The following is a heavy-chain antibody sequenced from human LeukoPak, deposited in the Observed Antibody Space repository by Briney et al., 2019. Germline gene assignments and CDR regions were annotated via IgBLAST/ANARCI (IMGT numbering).Heavy chain of an antibody. J-gene: IGHJ4*02. CDR3: VRGVDSSGSLDY. D-gene: IGHD6-19*01. V-gene: IGHV3-21*01. Sequence: GGSLRLSCAASGFTFRSYSMNWVRQAPGKGLEWVSSINSRSDYISYADSVKGRFTISRDNAKTSLYLQMNGLRAEDTAAYYCVRGVDSSGSLDYWGQGTLVTVSS. CDR2: INSRSDYI. CDR1: GFTFRSYS.